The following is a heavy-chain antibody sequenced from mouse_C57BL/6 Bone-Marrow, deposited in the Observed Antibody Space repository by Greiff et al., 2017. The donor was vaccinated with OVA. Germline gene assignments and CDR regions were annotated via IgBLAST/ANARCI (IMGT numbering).Heavy chain of an antibody. J-gene: IGHJ1*03. D-gene: IGHD3-1*01. CDR2: INPGSGGT. CDR1: GYAFTNYL. V-gene: IGHV1-54*01. Sequence: VQLQQSGAELVRPGPSVKVSCKASGYAFTNYLIEWVKQRPGQGLEWIGVINPGSGGTNYNEKFKGKATLTADKSSSTAYMQLSSLTSEDSAVYFCARSGYWWYFDVWGTGTTVTVSS. CDR3: ARSGYWWYFDV.